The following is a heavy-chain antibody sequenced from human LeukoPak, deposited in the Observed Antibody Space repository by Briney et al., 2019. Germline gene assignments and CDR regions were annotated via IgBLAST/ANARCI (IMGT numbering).Heavy chain of an antibody. J-gene: IGHJ4*02. CDR2: ISYDGSNK. Sequence: PGRPLRLSCAASGFTFSSYAMHWVRQAPGKGLEWVAVISYDGSNKYYADSVKGRFTISRDNSKNTLYLQMNSLRAEDTAVYYCARDTPYSGSYYGYFDYWGQGTLVTVSS. D-gene: IGHD1-26*01. CDR3: ARDTPYSGSYYGYFDY. V-gene: IGHV3-30*04. CDR1: GFTFSSYA.